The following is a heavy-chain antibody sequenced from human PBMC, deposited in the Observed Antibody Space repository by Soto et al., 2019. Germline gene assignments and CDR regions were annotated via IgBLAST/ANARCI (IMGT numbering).Heavy chain of an antibody. CDR3: ASRRGDGYFEY. V-gene: IGHV3-30-3*01. J-gene: IGHJ4*02. D-gene: IGHD2-21*01. CDR1: GFTFSTYP. CDR2: ISSDGSSR. Sequence: QVHLVQSGGGVVQPERSLRLSCAASGFTFSTYPMYWVRQAPGKGLEWLAFISSDGSSRYYTDSVKGRFTISRDNSRNTLFLQMSSVRAEDTAVYYCASRRGDGYFEYWGQGTLVTVSS.